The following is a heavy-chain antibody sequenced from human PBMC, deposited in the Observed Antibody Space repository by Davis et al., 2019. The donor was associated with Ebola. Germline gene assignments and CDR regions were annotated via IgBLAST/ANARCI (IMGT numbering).Heavy chain of an antibody. CDR1: GGSFSDYY. J-gene: IGHJ6*02. D-gene: IGHD3-3*01. Sequence: SETLSLTCAVYGGSFSDYYWSWIRQPPGKGLEWIGYIYYSGSTYYNPSLKSRVTISVDTSKNQFSLKLSSVTAADTAVYYCARGRRITIFGVGVRNYYGMDVWGQGTTVTVSS. CDR3: ARGRRITIFGVGVRNYYGMDV. CDR2: IYYSGST. V-gene: IGHV4-34*01.